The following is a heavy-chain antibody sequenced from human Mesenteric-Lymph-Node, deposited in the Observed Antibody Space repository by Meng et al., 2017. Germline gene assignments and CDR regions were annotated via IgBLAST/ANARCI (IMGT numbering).Heavy chain of an antibody. Sequence: SETLSLTCTVSGDSISSYYWSWIRQPPGKGLEWIAYIHYSGSTYYNPSLKSRVTISVDTSKNQFSLKLSSVTAADTAVYYCARDRKYYYGSGRGPMDYWGQGTLVTVSS. CDR1: GDSISSYY. V-gene: IGHV4-59*12. CDR3: ARDRKYYYGSGRGPMDY. J-gene: IGHJ4*02. CDR2: IHYSGST. D-gene: IGHD3-10*01.